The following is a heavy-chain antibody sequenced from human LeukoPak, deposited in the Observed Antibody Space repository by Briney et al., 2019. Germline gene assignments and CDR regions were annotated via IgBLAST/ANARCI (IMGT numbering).Heavy chain of an antibody. J-gene: IGHJ4*02. V-gene: IGHV3-23*01. CDR2: ISDSGDST. CDR1: GFTFTSQA. CDR3: AITLYYFDC. Sequence: LSGGSLRLSCAASGFTFTSQAMTWVRQAPGKGLEWVSAISDSGDSTYYADSVKGRFTISRDNSKNTLFLQMNSLRAEDTAVYYCAITLYYFDCWGQGTLVTVSS. D-gene: IGHD2/OR15-2a*01.